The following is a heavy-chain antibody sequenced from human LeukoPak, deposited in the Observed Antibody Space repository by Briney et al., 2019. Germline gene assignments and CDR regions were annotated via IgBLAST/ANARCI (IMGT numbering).Heavy chain of an antibody. CDR2: ISSSSSYI. CDR1: VFTFSTYS. D-gene: IGHD3-22*01. J-gene: IGHJ4*02. V-gene: IGHV3-21*01. Sequence: GGSLRLSCAASVFTFSTYSMNWVRQAPGKGLEWVSSISSSSSYIDYADSVKGRFTISRDNAKNSLYLQMNSLRAEDTAVYYCAREWYYDSSRYYWGQGTLVTVSS. CDR3: AREWYYDSSRYY.